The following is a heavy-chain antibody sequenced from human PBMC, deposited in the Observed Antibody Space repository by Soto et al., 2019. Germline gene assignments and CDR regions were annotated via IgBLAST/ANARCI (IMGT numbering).Heavy chain of an antibody. CDR2: IYYSGST. CDR1: GGSIRRSDYY. J-gene: IGHJ4*02. Sequence: QLQLQESGPGLVKPSQTLSLTCTVSGGSIRRSDYYWSWVRQLPGRGLEWIGYIYYSGSTFYNPSLMSRLAISVDTSRDQCSLSLTSVTAADTVVYDCARLESVTRSRGYFDYWGQGIRVTVTS. V-gene: IGHV4-31*03. D-gene: IGHD3-10*01. CDR3: ARLESVTRSRGYFDY.